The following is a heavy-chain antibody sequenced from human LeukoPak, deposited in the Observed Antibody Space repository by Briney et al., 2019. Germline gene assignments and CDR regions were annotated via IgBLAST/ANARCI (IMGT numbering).Heavy chain of an antibody. D-gene: IGHD4-17*01. J-gene: IGHJ4*02. CDR1: GYSISSGYY. V-gene: IGHV4-38-2*01. CDR3: ARSDYGDYNDY. CDR2: IYHSGST. Sequence: PSETLSLTCAVSGYSISSGYYWGWIRQPPGKGLEWIGSIYHSGSTYYNPSLKSRVTISVDTSKNQFSLKLSSVTAADTAVYYCARSDYGDYNDYWGQGTLVTVSS.